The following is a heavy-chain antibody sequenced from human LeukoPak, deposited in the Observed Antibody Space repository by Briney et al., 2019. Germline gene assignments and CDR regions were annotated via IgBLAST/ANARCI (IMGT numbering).Heavy chain of an antibody. CDR3: ARHAAYSGYDRFDY. CDR2: IYYSGST. Sequence: SETLSLTCTVSGGSISSYYWGWIRQPPGKGLEWIGSIYYSGSTYYNPSLKSRVTISVDTSKNQFSLKLSSVTAADTAVYYCARHAAYSGYDRFDYWGQGTLVTVSS. V-gene: IGHV4-39*01. J-gene: IGHJ4*02. D-gene: IGHD5-12*01. CDR1: GGSISSYY.